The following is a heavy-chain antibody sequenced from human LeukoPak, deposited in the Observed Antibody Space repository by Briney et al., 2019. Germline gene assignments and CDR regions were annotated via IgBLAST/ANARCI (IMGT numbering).Heavy chain of an antibody. CDR1: GYTFINFA. J-gene: IGHJ4*02. V-gene: IGHV1-3*04. D-gene: IGHD3-10*01. Sequence: ASVKVSCKASGYTFINFAMHWGRQAPGQGLEWMGWVNTGNGNTRYLQKFQDRVTITRDTSANTAYMKLSSLRSEDTAVYCCARDGWSTMAFFDNWGQGTLVTVSS. CDR3: ARDGWSTMAFFDN. CDR2: VNTGNGNT.